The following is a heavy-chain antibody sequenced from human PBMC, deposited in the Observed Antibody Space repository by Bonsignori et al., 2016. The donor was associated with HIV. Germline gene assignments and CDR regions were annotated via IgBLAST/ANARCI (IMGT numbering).Heavy chain of an antibody. J-gene: IGHJ3*02. CDR2: IYSGGSSA. D-gene: IGHD6-13*01. CDR3: AKVRIAAASRDGFDI. Sequence: VRQAPGKGLEWVSLIYSGGSSAYYADSVKGRFTVSRDNSKNTLYLQMKSLRAEDTAVYYCAKVRIAAASRDGFDIWGQGTKVTVSS. V-gene: IGHV3-23*03.